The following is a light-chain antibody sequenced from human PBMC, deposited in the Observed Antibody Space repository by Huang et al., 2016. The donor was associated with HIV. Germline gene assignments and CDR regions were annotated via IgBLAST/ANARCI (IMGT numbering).Light chain of an antibody. CDR2: SGS. Sequence: EIVLAQSPGTLSLSPGERATLSGRASQSFSGNSLAWFQHKPGQAPRLLIYSGSSRATGVPDRFSGSWSGTDCTLTITGLEPEDFAVYYCQQYLSSPWTFGPGTKVEIK. CDR3: QQYLSSPWT. CDR1: QSFSGNS. J-gene: IGKJ1*01. V-gene: IGKV3-20*01.